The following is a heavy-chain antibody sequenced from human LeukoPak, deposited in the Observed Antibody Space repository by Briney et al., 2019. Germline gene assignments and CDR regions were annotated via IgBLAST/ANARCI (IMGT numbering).Heavy chain of an antibody. CDR2: ISSTSSTI. J-gene: IGHJ4*02. CDR1: GFTFSTYG. D-gene: IGHD2-15*01. CDR3: ARDIVVVVATDYYFDY. V-gene: IGHV3-48*01. Sequence: GGSLRLSCAASGFTFSTYGMNWVRQAPGKGLEWVSFISSTSSTIYYADSVKGRFTISRDNAKNSLYLQMNSPRAEDTAVYYCARDIVVVVATDYYFDYWGQGTLVAVSS.